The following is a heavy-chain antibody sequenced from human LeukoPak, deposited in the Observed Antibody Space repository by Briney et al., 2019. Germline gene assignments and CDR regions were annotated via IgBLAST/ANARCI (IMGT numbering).Heavy chain of an antibody. Sequence: GGSLRLSCAAAGFSFDDYGMNWVRHVPGKGLEWVSGINGKGGGTGYADSVKGRFTISRDNSKNTLYLQMNSLRAEDTAVYYCAKDLCSGGSCYAFDIWGQGTMVTVSS. CDR1: GFSFDDYG. J-gene: IGHJ3*02. D-gene: IGHD2-15*01. CDR3: AKDLCSGGSCYAFDI. CDR2: INGKGGGT. V-gene: IGHV3-20*04.